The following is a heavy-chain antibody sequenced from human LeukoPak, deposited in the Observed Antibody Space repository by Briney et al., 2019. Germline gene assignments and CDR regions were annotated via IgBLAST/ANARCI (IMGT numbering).Heavy chain of an antibody. D-gene: IGHD6-13*01. J-gene: IGHJ6*03. CDR3: TRVEETAATAAIIRKYSYYYYYMDV. CDR2: IKQDGSEK. V-gene: IGHV3-7*01. Sequence: QSSETLSLTCAVYGGSFSGYYWSWIRQPPGKGLEWVANIKQDGSEKHYVDSVKGRFTISRDNAKNSLYLQMSSLRAEDTAVYYCTRVEETAATAAIIRKYSYYYYYMDVWGKGNTVTVSS. CDR1: GGSFSGYY.